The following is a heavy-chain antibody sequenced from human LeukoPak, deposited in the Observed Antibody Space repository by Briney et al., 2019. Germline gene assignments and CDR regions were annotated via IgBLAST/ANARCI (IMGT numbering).Heavy chain of an antibody. D-gene: IGHD3-22*01. CDR1: GFTFSNYP. Sequence: GGSLRLSCAASGFTFSNYPMHWVRQAPGKGLEWVAVVSDDGNNIYYADSVKGRFTISRDNSKNTLYLQTNSLRAEDTALYYCVRDRDSTGYYDYWGQGTLVTVSS. V-gene: IGHV3-30*04. CDR3: VRDRDSTGYYDY. J-gene: IGHJ4*02. CDR2: VSDDGNNI.